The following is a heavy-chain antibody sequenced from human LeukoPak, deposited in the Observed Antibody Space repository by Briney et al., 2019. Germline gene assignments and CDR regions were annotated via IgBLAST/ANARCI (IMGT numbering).Heavy chain of an antibody. D-gene: IGHD3-22*01. CDR3: AAGIYYDSSGYYSAFDY. J-gene: IGHJ4*02. CDR2: IVVGSGNT. CDR1: GFTFTSSA. Sequence: GASVKVSCKASGFTFTSSATQWVRQARGQRLEWIGWIVVGSGNTNYAQKFQERVTITRDMSTSTAYMELSSLRSEDTAVYYCAAGIYYDSSGYYSAFDYWGQGTLVTVSS. V-gene: IGHV1-58*02.